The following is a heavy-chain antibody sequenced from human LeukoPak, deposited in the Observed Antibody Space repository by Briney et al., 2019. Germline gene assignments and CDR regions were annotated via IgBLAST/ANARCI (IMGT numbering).Heavy chain of an antibody. D-gene: IGHD1-26*01. CDR3: ARDYLTVGATYYFDY. CDR1: GFTFSSCE. V-gene: IGHV3-48*03. CDR2: ISSSGSTM. J-gene: IGHJ4*02. Sequence: GGSLRLSCAASGFTFSSCEMNWVRQAPGKGLEWVSYISSSGSTMYYADSVKGRFTISRDNAKNSLYLQMNSLRAEDTAVYYCARDYLTVGATYYFDYWGQGTLVTASS.